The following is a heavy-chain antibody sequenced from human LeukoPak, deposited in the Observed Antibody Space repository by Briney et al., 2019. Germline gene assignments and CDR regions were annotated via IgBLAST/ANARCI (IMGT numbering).Heavy chain of an antibody. D-gene: IGHD3-3*02. CDR1: GGSISSYY. V-gene: IGHV4-59*08. Sequence: SETLSLTCTVSGGSISSYYWSWIRQPPGKGLEWIGYIYYSGSTNYNPSLKSRVTISVDTSKNQFSLKLSSVTAADTAVYCCARHSIFGVVAEYYFDYWGQGTLVTVSS. CDR2: IYYSGST. CDR3: ARHSIFGVVAEYYFDY. J-gene: IGHJ4*02.